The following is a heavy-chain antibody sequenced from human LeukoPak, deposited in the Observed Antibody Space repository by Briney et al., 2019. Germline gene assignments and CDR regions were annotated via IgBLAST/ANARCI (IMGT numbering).Heavy chain of an antibody. CDR2: INAYNGNT. D-gene: IGHD3-9*01. J-gene: IGHJ5*02. Sequence: GASVKVSCKASGYTFSRYGISWVRQAPGQGLEWMGWINAYNGNTNYAQKLQGRVTMTTDTSTSTAYMELRSLRSDDTAVYYCARSLLRYFDWSPFDLWGQGTLVTVSS. CDR3: ARSLLRYFDWSPFDL. CDR1: GYTFSRYG. V-gene: IGHV1-18*01.